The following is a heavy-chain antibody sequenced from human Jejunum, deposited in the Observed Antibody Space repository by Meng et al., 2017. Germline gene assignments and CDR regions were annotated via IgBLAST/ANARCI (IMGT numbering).Heavy chain of an antibody. D-gene: IGHD5-12*01. J-gene: IGHJ4*02. V-gene: IGHV3-23*01. CDR2: ISGSGVSI. CDR3: AKDLATLAD. Sequence: GESLKISCAASGFTFNSYTMSWVRQAPGKGLAWVSTISGSGVSIYYAESVKGRFTISRDNSKNTLYLQMNNLRAEDTAVYYCAKDLATLADWGQGTPVTVSS. CDR1: GFTFNSYT.